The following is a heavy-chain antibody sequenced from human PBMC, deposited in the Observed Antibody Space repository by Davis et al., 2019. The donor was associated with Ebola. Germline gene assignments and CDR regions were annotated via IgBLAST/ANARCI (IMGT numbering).Heavy chain of an antibody. D-gene: IGHD3-3*01. CDR2: IWYDGSNK. CDR3: AKSSGRRYYYGMDV. J-gene: IGHJ6*02. CDR1: GFTFSSYG. Sequence: GESLKISCAASGFTFSSYGMHWVRQAPGKGLEWVAVIWYDGSNKYYADSVKGRFTISRDNSKNTLYLQMNSLRAEDTAVYYCAKSSGRRYYYGMDVWGQGTTVTVSS. V-gene: IGHV3-30*02.